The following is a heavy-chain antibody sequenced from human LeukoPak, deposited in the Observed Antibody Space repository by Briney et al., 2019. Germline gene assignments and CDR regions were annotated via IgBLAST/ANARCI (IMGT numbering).Heavy chain of an antibody. Sequence: PSETLSLTCAVYGGSFSGYYWSWIRQPPGKGLEWIGEINHSGSTNYNPSLKSRVTISVDTSKKQFSLKLRSVTAADTAVYYCARVSGYDWESFYDYWGQGTLVTVSS. CDR3: ARVSGYDWESFYDY. J-gene: IGHJ4*02. CDR1: GGSFSGYY. CDR2: INHSGST. D-gene: IGHD5-12*01. V-gene: IGHV4-34*01.